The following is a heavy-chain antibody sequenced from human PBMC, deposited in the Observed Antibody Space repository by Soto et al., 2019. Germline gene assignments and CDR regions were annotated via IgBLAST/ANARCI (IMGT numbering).Heavy chain of an antibody. V-gene: IGHV3-23*01. J-gene: IGHJ4*02. Sequence: EVQLLESGGGLVQPGGSLRLSCAASGFTFSSYAMSWVRQAPGKGLEWVSAMSGGGGGTYYTDSVKGRFTISRDNSKNTLYLQMNSLRAEDTAVYYCATGRSYYFDYWGQGTLVTVSS. CDR3: ATGRSYYFDY. CDR1: GFTFSSYA. CDR2: MSGGGGGT.